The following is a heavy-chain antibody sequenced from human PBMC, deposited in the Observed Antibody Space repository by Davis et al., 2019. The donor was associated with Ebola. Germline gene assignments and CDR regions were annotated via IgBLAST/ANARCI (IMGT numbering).Heavy chain of an antibody. CDR3: ARGRSNWNYVPYGMDV. J-gene: IGHJ6*04. D-gene: IGHD1-7*01. CDR2: IRYDGSNK. CDR1: GFTFSSYG. Sequence: PGGSLRLSCAASGFTFSSYGMHWVRQAPGKGLEWVAFIRYDGSNKYYADSVKGRFTISRDNSKNTLYLQMNSLRAEDTAVYYCARGRSNWNYVPYGMDVWGKGTTVTVSS. V-gene: IGHV3-30*02.